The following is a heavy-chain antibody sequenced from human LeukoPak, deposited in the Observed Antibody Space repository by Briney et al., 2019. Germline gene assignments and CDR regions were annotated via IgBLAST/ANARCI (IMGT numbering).Heavy chain of an antibody. CDR2: INHSGST. CDR3: ARTSSGYRARLMNY. D-gene: IGHD3-22*01. Sequence: SETLSLTCTVSGVSISSSSYYWGWIRQPPGKGLEWIGEINHSGSTNYNPSLKSRVTISVDTSKNQFSLKLSSVTAADTAVYYCARTSSGYRARLMNYWGQGTLVTVSS. J-gene: IGHJ4*02. V-gene: IGHV4-39*07. CDR1: GVSISSSSYY.